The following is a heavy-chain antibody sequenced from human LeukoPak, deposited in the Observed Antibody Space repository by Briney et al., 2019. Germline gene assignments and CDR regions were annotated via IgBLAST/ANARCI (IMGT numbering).Heavy chain of an antibody. CDR2: ISDSGGST. CDR3: AKRVMDV. J-gene: IGHJ6*02. Sequence: LGGSLRLSCAATGFTFSNYAMSWVRQAPGKGLEWVSTISDSGGSTYYADSVKGRFTISRDNSNNTLYPQMNSLRAEDTAVYYCAKRVMDVWGQGTTVTVSS. V-gene: IGHV3-23*01. CDR1: GFTFSNYA.